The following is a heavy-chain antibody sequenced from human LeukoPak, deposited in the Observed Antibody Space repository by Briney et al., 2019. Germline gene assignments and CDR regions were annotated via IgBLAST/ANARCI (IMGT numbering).Heavy chain of an antibody. D-gene: IGHD3-10*01. CDR2: IDPYCGRK. CDR3: ARGSGTTMVRGIITNYFDL. Sequence: ASVELFCNASGYPFTALYIHWVRHAPGQGLEWVGWIDPYCGRKNDAQKFLGSVTMSGDTTINTAFMELSRLGSDDTAIYYCARGSGTTMVRGIITNYFDLWGRGSLVTVSS. CDR1: GYPFTALY. J-gene: IGHJ2*01. V-gene: IGHV1-2*02.